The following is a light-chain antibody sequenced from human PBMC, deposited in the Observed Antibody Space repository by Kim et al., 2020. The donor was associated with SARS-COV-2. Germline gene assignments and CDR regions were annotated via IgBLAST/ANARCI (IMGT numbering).Light chain of an antibody. V-gene: IGLV3-1*01. CDR2: QDS. Sequence: VSPGQTASITCSGDKLGDKYACWYQQKPGRSPVLVIYQDSKRPSGIPERFSGSNSGNTATLTISGTQAMDEADYFCQAWDRGTVVFGGGTQLTVL. J-gene: IGLJ2*01. CDR3: QAWDRGTVV. CDR1: KLGDKY.